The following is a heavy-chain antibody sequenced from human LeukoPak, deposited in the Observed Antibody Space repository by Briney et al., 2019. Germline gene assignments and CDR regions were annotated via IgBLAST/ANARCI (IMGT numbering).Heavy chain of an antibody. J-gene: IGHJ6*02. CDR2: ISYDGSNK. Sequence: PGGSLRLSCAASGFTFSSYGMHWVRQAPGKGLEWVAVISYDGSNKYYADSVKGRFTISRDNSKNTLYLQMNSLRAEDTAVYYCAKVVGGIAARGYYYYGMDVWGQGTTVTVSS. CDR3: AKVVGGIAARGYYYYGMDV. CDR1: GFTFSSYG. V-gene: IGHV3-30*18. D-gene: IGHD6-6*01.